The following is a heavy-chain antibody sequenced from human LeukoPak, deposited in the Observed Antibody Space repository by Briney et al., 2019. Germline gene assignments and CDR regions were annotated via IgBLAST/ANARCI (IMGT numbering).Heavy chain of an antibody. D-gene: IGHD4-11*01. CDR2: INHSGST. CDR3: ARGGRVDYSRPFDY. Sequence: SETLSLACAVYGGSFSGYYWSWIRQPPGKGLEWIGEINHSGSTNYNPSLKSRVTISVDTSKNQFSLKLSSVTAADTAVYYCARGGRVDYSRPFDYWGQGTLVTVPS. V-gene: IGHV4-34*01. J-gene: IGHJ4*02. CDR1: GGSFSGYY.